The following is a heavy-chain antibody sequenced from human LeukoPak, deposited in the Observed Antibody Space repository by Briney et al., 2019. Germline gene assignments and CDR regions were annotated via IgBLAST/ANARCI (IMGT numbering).Heavy chain of an antibody. J-gene: IGHJ6*02. Sequence: GESLKISCKCSGYSFTSYWIGWVRQMPGKGLEWMGIIYPGDSDTRYSPSFQGQVTISADKSISTAYLQWSSLKASDTAMYYCARHQGYVGTTNGYYGMDVWGQGTTVTVSS. V-gene: IGHV5-51*01. D-gene: IGHD4-17*01. CDR2: IYPGDSDT. CDR3: ARHQGYVGTTNGYYGMDV. CDR1: GYSFTSYW.